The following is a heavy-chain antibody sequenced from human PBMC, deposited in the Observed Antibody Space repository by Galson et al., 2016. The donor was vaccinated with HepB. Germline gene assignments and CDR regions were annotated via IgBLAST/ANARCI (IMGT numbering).Heavy chain of an antibody. CDR2: ISSSGSTI. J-gene: IGHJ4*02. V-gene: IGHV3-48*03. D-gene: IGHD6-19*01. CDR1: GFTFSTYE. CDR3: ARDEGSGWYGVDY. Sequence: SLRLSCAASGFTFSTYEMNWVRQAPGKGLEWVSYISSSGSTIYYADSVKGRFTISRDNAKNSLYLQMNGLRAEDTAVYYCARDEGSGWYGVDYWGQGTLVTVSS.